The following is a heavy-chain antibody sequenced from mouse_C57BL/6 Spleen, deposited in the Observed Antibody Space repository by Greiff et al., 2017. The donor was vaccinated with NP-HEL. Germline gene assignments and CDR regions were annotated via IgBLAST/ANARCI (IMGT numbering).Heavy chain of an antibody. Sequence: VQLQQPGAELVKPGASVTMSCKASGYTFTSYWITWVKQRPGQGLVWIGDIYPGSGSTNYNEQFKSKATLTVDTSYSPAYMQLSSLTSEDSAVYYCARSRDWDDWGQGTTLTVSS. CDR3: ARSRDWDD. CDR2: IYPGSGST. D-gene: IGHD3-3*01. V-gene: IGHV1-55*01. CDR1: GYTFTSYW. J-gene: IGHJ2*01.